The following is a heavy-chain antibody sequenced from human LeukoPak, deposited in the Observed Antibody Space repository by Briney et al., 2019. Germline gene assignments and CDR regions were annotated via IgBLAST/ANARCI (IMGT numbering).Heavy chain of an antibody. CDR3: AREMEYYDFWSGYGTFDY. J-gene: IGHJ4*02. CDR1: GFTFSSYW. CDR2: IKQDGSEK. V-gene: IGHV3-7*01. D-gene: IGHD3-3*01. Sequence: PGGSLRLSCAASGFTFSSYWMSWVRQAPGKGLEWVANIKQDGSEKYYVDSVKGRFTISRDNAKNSLYLQMNSLRAEDTAVYYRAREMEYYDFWSGYGTFDYWGQGTLVTVSS.